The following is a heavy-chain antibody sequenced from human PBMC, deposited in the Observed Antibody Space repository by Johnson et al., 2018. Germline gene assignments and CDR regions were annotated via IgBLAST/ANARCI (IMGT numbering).Heavy chain of an antibody. J-gene: IGHJ3*01. CDR3: ARKKFGTTAGFDV. V-gene: IGHV3-13*01. CDR1: GFTFSSHD. CDR2: IGSVGEK. D-gene: IGHD1-7*01. Sequence: EVQLVESGGGLVQPGKSLRLSCAASGFTFSSHDLHWVRQATGKGLEWVSRIGSVGEKSYSASVKGRFFISRENAENSLYLQMNSLRAGDTAVYYCARKKFGTTAGFDVWGQGTMVTVSS.